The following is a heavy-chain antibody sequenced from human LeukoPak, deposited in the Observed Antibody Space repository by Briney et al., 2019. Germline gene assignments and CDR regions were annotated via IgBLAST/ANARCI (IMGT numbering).Heavy chain of an antibody. D-gene: IGHD2-15*01. J-gene: IGHJ4*02. CDR1: GGSISSSSYY. CDR3: ARGGWYGPFDY. CDR2: VYYSGST. V-gene: IGHV4-39*07. Sequence: PSETLSLTCTVSGGSISSSSYYWGWIRQPPGKGLEWIGSVYYSGSTYYNPSLKSRVTISVDTSKNQFSLKLSSVTAADTAVYYCARGGWYGPFDYWGQGTLVTVSS.